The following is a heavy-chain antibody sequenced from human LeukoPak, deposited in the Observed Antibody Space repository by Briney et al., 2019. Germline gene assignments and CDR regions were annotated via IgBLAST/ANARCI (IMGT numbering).Heavy chain of an antibody. V-gene: IGHV1-8*01. J-gene: IGHJ4*02. Sequence: ASVKVSCKASGYTFTSYDINWVRQATGQGLEWMGWMNPNSGNTGYAQKFQGRVTMTRNTSISTAYMELSSLRSEDTAVYYCGIKFRLVAPTQGQDHWGQGTLVTVSS. CDR2: MNPNSGNT. CDR3: GIKFRLVAPTQGQDH. D-gene: IGHD3-16*01. CDR1: GYTFTSYD.